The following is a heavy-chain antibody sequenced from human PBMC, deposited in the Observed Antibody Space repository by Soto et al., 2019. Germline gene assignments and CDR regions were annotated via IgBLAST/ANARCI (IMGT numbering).Heavy chain of an antibody. CDR2: INHTGGT. V-gene: IGHV4-34*02. CDR1: GGSVNGYY. D-gene: IGHD3-3*01. J-gene: IGHJ5*02. CDR3: ATRITVFVLLIPPFDP. Sequence: QVHLQQWGAGLLKPSETLSLTCAVYGGSVNGYYWNWIRQPPGKGLEWIGEINHTGGTHYNPSLKSLVTMSVDTSKNQFSLRLSSVTAADTAIYYCATRITVFVLLIPPFDPWGQGTQVTVSS.